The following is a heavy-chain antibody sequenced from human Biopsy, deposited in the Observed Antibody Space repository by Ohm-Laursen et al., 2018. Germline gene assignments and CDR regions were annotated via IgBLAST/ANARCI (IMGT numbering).Heavy chain of an antibody. CDR3: ARLPHGDLRYNFDY. CDR2: ISYSGST. J-gene: IGHJ4*02. V-gene: IGHV4-59*08. Sequence: SETLSLTCTVSGGSISNYYWSWVRQPPGKGLEWIGYISYSGSTNYNPSLRSRVTISLDTSKNQFSLKLSPVTAADTAVYYCARLPHGDLRYNFDYWGQGTLVTVSS. CDR1: GGSISNYY. D-gene: IGHD2-21*02.